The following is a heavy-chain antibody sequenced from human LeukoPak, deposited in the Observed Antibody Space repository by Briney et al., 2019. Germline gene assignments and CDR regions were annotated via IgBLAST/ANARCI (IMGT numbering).Heavy chain of an antibody. CDR2: IYYSGST. CDR3: ARDASHSSSDYYYYMDV. CDR1: GGTISSYY. J-gene: IGHJ6*03. Sequence: SETLSLTCTASGGTISSYYWSWIRQPPGKGLEWIGCIYYSGSTNYNPSLKSRVTISVDTSKNQFSLKLSSVTAADTAVYYCARDASHSSSDYYYYMDVWGKGTTVTVSS. V-gene: IGHV4-59*01. D-gene: IGHD2-2*01.